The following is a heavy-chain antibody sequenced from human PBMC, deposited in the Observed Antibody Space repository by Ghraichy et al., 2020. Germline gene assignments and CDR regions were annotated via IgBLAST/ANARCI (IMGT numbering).Heavy chain of an antibody. V-gene: IGHV3-21*01. D-gene: IGHD1-14*01. CDR1: GFTFSTYS. CDR3: ARDRNPNRDHSYAFDI. CDR2: ISRSESYI. Sequence: WGSLKLSCAASGFTFSTYSMNWVRQAPGKGLEWVSSISRSESYIYYADSVKGRFTISRDNAKNSLYLQMKRLRAEDTAVYYCARDRNPNRDHSYAFDIWGQGTMVTVSS. J-gene: IGHJ3*02.